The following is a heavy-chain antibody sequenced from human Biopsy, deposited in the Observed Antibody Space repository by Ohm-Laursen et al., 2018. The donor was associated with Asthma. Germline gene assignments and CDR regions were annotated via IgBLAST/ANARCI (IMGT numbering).Heavy chain of an antibody. J-gene: IGHJ4*02. Sequence: SLRLSCAASGFAVSRDHMFWVRQAPGKGLEWVSVIYSGGTSHTADSVRGRFTISRDYSKNTLYLQVHSLRAEDTAVYYCARGDSSNWSHYYFDYWGRGTLVTVSS. CDR2: IYSGGTS. V-gene: IGHV3-53*01. CDR1: GFAVSRDH. CDR3: ARGDSSNWSHYYFDY. D-gene: IGHD3-22*01.